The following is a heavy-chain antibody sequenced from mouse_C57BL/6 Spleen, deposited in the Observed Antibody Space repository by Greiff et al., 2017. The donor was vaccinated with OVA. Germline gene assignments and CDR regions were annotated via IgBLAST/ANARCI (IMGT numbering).Heavy chain of an antibody. CDR1: GYTFTDYY. CDR3: ARGPIYYYGSSPYYAMDY. Sequence: EVQLQQSGPELVKPGASVKISCKASGYTFTDYYMNWVKQSHGKSLEWIGDINPNNGGTSYNQKFKGKATLTVDKSSSTAYMELRSLTSEDSAVYYCARGPIYYYGSSPYYAMDYWGQGTSVTVSS. V-gene: IGHV1-26*01. J-gene: IGHJ4*01. D-gene: IGHD1-1*01. CDR2: INPNNGGT.